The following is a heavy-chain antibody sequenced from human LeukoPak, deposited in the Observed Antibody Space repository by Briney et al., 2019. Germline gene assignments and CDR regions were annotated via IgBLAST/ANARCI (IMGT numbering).Heavy chain of an antibody. D-gene: IGHD2-2*01. CDR1: GGTFSSYA. CDR2: IIPIFGTA. CDR3: ARGVLVVVPAARGWFDP. J-gene: IGHJ5*02. V-gene: IGHV1-69*13. Sequence: GASVKVSCKASGGTFSSYAISWGRQAPGQGLEWMGGIIPIFGTANYAQKFQGRVTITADESTSTAYMELSSLRSEDTAVYYCARGVLVVVPAARGWFDPWGQGTLVTVSS.